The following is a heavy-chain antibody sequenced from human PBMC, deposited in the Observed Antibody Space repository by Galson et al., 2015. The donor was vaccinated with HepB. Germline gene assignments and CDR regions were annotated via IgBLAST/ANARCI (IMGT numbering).Heavy chain of an antibody. CDR2: ISSSSTI. CDR1: GFTFSSYS. Sequence: SLRLSCAASGFTFSSYSMNWVRQAPGKGLEWVSYISSSSTIYYADSVKGRFTISRDNAKNSLYLQMNSLRDEDTAVYYCASSEDSSSWYPGHYFDYWGQGTLVTVSS. CDR3: ASSEDSSSWYPGHYFDY. V-gene: IGHV3-48*02. D-gene: IGHD6-13*01. J-gene: IGHJ4*02.